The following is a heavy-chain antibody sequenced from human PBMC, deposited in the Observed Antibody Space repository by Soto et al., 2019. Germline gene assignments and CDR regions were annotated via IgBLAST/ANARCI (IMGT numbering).Heavy chain of an antibody. CDR2: INPNSGGT. CDR1: SYTFTSYG. J-gene: IGHJ4*02. D-gene: IGHD3-10*01. V-gene: IGHV1-2*02. CDR3: ARDSEGENFFDY. Sequence: GASVKFSCKASSYTFTSYGISWVRQAPGQGLEWMGWINPNSGGTNYAQKFQGRVTMTRDTSISTAYMGLSRLRSDDTAVYYCARDSEGENFFDYWGQGTLVTVLL.